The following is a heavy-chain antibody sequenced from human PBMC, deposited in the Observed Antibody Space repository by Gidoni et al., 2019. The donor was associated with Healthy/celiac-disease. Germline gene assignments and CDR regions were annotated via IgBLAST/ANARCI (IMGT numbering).Heavy chain of an antibody. D-gene: IGHD4-17*01. J-gene: IGHJ3*02. CDR2: IYYSGST. Sequence: QLQLQESGPGLVKPSETLSLTCTVSGGSISSSSYYWGWIRQPPGKGLEWIGSIYYSGSTYYNPSLKSRVTISVDTSKNQFSLKLSSVTAADTAVYYCARLLMFTVTTEENDAFDIWGQGTMVTVSS. V-gene: IGHV4-39*01. CDR3: ARLLMFTVTTEENDAFDI. CDR1: GGSISSSSYY.